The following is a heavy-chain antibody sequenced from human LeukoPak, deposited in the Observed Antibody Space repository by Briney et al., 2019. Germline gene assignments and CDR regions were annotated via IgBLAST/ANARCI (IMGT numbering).Heavy chain of an antibody. Sequence: GASVKVSCKASGYTFTSYDINWVRQATGQGLEWMGWISAYNGNTNYAQKLQGRVTMTTDTSTSTAYMELRSLRSDDTAVYYCARRDGSGPYSYWGQGTLVTVSS. CDR2: ISAYNGNT. CDR3: ARRDGSGPYSY. D-gene: IGHD3-22*01. CDR1: GYTFTSYD. V-gene: IGHV1-18*01. J-gene: IGHJ4*02.